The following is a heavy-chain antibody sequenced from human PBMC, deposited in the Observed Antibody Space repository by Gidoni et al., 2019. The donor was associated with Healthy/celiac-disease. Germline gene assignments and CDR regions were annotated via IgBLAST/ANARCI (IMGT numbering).Heavy chain of an antibody. CDR1: GFTFSSYA. CDR2: ISYDGSNK. J-gene: IGHJ4*02. Sequence: QVQLVESGGGVVQPGRSLRLSCAASGFTFSSYATHWVRQAPGKGLEWVAVISYDGSNKYYADSVKGRFTISRDNSKNTLYLQMNSLRAEDTAVYYCARDGELLWFGEPTPPNYFDYWGQGTLVTVSS. D-gene: IGHD3-10*01. CDR3: ARDGELLWFGEPTPPNYFDY. V-gene: IGHV3-30*04.